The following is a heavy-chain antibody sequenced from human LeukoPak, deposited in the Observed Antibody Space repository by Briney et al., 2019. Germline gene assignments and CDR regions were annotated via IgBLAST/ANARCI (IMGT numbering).Heavy chain of an antibody. CDR1: GASISSYY. V-gene: IGHV4-59*08. Sequence: PSETLSLTCTVSGASISSYYWSWLRQPPGKGLEWIGYIYFTGSTNYNPSLKSRVTISVDTSKNHFSLKLSSVTAADTAVYYCARWEEAFDIWGQGTMVTVSS. CDR2: IYFTGST. J-gene: IGHJ3*02. CDR3: ARWEEAFDI. D-gene: IGHD1-26*01.